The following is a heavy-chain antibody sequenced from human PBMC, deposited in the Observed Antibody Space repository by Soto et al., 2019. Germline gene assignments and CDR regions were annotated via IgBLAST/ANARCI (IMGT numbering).Heavy chain of an antibody. CDR1: GYTFTGYY. J-gene: IGHJ4*02. D-gene: IGHD1-26*01. Sequence: QVQLVQSGAEVKKPGASVKVSCKASGYTFTGYYMHWVRQAPGQGLEWMGWINPNSGSTNYAQKFQGRVTMTRDTSISTAYMELSRLRSDDTAVYYCARDLGAGTFDYWGQGTLVTVSS. V-gene: IGHV1-2*02. CDR3: ARDLGAGTFDY. CDR2: INPNSGST.